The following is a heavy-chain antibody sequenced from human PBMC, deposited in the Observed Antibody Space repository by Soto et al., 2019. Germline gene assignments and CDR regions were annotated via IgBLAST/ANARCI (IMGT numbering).Heavy chain of an antibody. CDR1: GGSISSSSYY. CDR2: IYYSGST. J-gene: IGHJ4*02. D-gene: IGHD1-26*01. Sequence: SETLSLTCTVSGGSISSSSYYWGWIRQPPGKGLEWIGSIYYSGSTYYNPSLKSRVTISVDTSKNQFSLKLSSVTAADTAVYYCARPSVPGGSYSCHYWGQGTLVTVSS. V-gene: IGHV4-39*01. CDR3: ARPSVPGGSYSCHY.